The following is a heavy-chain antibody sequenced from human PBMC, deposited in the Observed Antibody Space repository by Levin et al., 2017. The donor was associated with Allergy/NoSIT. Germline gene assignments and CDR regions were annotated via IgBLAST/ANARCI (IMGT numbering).Heavy chain of an antibody. CDR2: IYYSGST. CDR3: ARERKTRLRLYHQNYFDY. V-gene: IGHV4-31*03. Sequence: SETLSLTCTVSGGSISSGGYYWSWIRQHPGKGLEWIGYIYYSGSTYYNPSLKSRVTISVDTSKNQFSLKLSSVTAADTAVYYCARERKTRLRLYHQNYFDYWGQGTLVTVSS. D-gene: IGHD4-17*01. CDR1: GGSISSGGYY. J-gene: IGHJ4*02.